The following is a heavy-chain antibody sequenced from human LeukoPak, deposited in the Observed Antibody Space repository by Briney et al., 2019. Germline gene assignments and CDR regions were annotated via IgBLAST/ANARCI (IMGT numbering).Heavy chain of an antibody. V-gene: IGHV3-21*01. CDR1: GFTFSDYS. CDR2: VNTVSSYI. D-gene: IGHD3-22*01. CDR3: ARLRRNSDRSDFFYYYDH. Sequence: PGGSLRLSCAASGFTFSDYSMNSVRQAPGKGLEWVASVNTVSSYIYYADSMRGRFTISRDNAKNSLFLQMNSLRAEDTAVYYCARLRRNSDRSDFFYYYDHWGQGTLVTVSS. J-gene: IGHJ4*02.